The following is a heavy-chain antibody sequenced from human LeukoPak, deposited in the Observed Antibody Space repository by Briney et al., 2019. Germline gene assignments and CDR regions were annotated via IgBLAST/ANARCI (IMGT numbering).Heavy chain of an antibody. J-gene: IGHJ4*02. CDR1: GYTLRNYG. CDR2: ISVYNGQT. V-gene: IGHV1-18*01. CDR3: ARAEGEWEPFHY. D-gene: IGHD1-26*01. Sequence: GASVKVSCKASGYTLRNYGIGWVPQAPGQGREWRGWISVYNGQTYWTEKLRDRLTVTTDTSTSTAYMELRSLRSDDTALYYCARAEGEWEPFHYWRQGTLVTVSS.